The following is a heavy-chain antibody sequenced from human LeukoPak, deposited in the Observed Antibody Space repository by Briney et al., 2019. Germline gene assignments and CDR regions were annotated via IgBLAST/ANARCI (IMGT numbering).Heavy chain of an antibody. V-gene: IGHV3-30*02. CDR2: MRNDGTNE. J-gene: IGHJ4*02. D-gene: IGHD5-18*01. CDR3: AKDGDTSMGH. CDR1: RFTFSSYG. Sequence: GGSLRLSCAASRFTFSSYGMHWVRQAPGKGLEWLAIMRNDGTNEYYADSVKGRFAVSRDNPKNTLYLQMNSLRIEDTGVYYCAKDGDTSMGHWGQGTLVTVSS.